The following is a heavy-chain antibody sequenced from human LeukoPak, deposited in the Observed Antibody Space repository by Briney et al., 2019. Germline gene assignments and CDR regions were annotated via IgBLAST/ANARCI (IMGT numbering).Heavy chain of an antibody. CDR2: TYYRSRWYT. CDR3: ACSGSGSYVY. V-gene: IGHV6-1*01. CDR1: GDSVSSNSAA. J-gene: IGHJ4*02. Sequence: SQTLSLTCAISGDSVSSNSAAWNWIRQSPSRGLEWLGRTYYRSRWYTDYAPSVKSQVTINPDTSKNQFSLQLNSVTPEDTAVYYCACSGSGSYVYWGQGTLVTVSS. D-gene: IGHD3-10*01.